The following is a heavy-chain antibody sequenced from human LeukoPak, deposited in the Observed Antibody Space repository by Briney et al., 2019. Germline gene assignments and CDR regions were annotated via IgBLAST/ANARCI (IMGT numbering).Heavy chain of an antibody. CDR1: GYTFTGYY. Sequence: ASVTVSFKASGYTFTGYYMHWVRQAPGQGLEWMGWINPNSGGTNYAQKFQGRVTMTRDTSISTAYMELSRLRSDDTAVYYCARDGESSSSWYVSWGQGTLVTVSS. V-gene: IGHV1-2*02. D-gene: IGHD6-13*01. CDR2: INPNSGGT. J-gene: IGHJ5*02. CDR3: ARDGESSSSWYVS.